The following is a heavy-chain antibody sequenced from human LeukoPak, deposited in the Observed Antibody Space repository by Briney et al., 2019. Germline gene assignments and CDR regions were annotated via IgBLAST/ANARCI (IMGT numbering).Heavy chain of an antibody. Sequence: ASVKVSCKASGYIFINHGIAWVRQAPGQGLEYMGWISAYNGNTDYAQKFQGRVTMTTDTSTSTAYIEVRGLRFDDTAVYYCARWGPSPSDYWGQGTLVTVSS. V-gene: IGHV1-18*01. J-gene: IGHJ4*02. CDR2: ISAYNGNT. CDR1: GYIFINHG. D-gene: IGHD1-26*01. CDR3: ARWGPSPSDY.